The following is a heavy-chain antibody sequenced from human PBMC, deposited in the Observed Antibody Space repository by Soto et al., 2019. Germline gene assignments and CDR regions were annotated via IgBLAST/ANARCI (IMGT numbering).Heavy chain of an antibody. Sequence: PGGSLRLSCAASGFTFTNYAMGWVRQAPGKGLEWVSVVSSGGSTYYADSVTGRFTVSRDNSKNTLSLQMNSLRAEDTAVYYCAKRSGAGGNFDYWGQGALVTVSS. CDR3: AKRSGAGGNFDY. J-gene: IGHJ4*02. CDR1: GFTFTNYA. D-gene: IGHD2-15*01. V-gene: IGHV3-23*01. CDR2: VSSGGST.